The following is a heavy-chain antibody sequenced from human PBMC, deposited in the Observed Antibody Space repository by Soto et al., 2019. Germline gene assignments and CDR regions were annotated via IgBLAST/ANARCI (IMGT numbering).Heavy chain of an antibody. Sequence: QVQLVESGGGVVQPRRSLRLSCAASGFTFSSYAMHWVRQAPGKGLEWVAVISYDGSNKYYADSVKGRFTISRDNSKNTLYLQMNSLRAEDTAVYYCARCLQYSSSCMDYWGQGTLVTVSS. V-gene: IGHV3-30-3*01. CDR1: GFTFSSYA. CDR2: ISYDGSNK. J-gene: IGHJ4*02. D-gene: IGHD6-13*01. CDR3: ARCLQYSSSCMDY.